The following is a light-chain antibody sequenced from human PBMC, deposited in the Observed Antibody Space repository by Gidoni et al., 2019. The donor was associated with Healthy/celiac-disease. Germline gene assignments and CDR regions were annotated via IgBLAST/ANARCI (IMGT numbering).Light chain of an antibody. V-gene: IGKV3-11*01. CDR3: QQRSNWRGIT. CDR1: PSVSSY. CDR2: DAS. J-gene: IGKJ5*01. Sequence: ELVLTQSPATLSLSPGERATLSCRASPSVSSYLAWYQQKPGQAPRLLIYDASNRATGIPAGFSGSGSGTDFTLTISSLEPEDLAVYYCQQRSNWRGITFGQGTRLEIK.